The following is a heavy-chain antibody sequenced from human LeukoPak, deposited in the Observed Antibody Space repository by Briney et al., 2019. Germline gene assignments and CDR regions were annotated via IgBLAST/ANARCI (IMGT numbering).Heavy chain of an antibody. J-gene: IGHJ4*02. CDR2: IDPSDSYT. CDR1: GYSVTRYG. V-gene: IGHV5-10-1*01. D-gene: IGHD3-10*01. CDR3: ARHSPYGSGSTFDY. Sequence: RKVFSKGAGYSVTRYGSGWVRQMLCKVRVCVCRIDPSDSYTNYSPSFQGHVTISADKSISTAYLQWSSLKASDTAMYYCARHSPYGSGSTFDYWGQGTLVTVCS.